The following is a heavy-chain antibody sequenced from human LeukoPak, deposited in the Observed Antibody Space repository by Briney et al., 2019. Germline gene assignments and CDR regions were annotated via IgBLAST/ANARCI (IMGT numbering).Heavy chain of an antibody. Sequence: AETLSLTCTVSGGSISSSSYYWGWIRQPPGKGLERIGNIYYSGSTYYNPALKSRVTISEDTSKNQFSLKLNSVTAADTAVFYCARVPYNTLCDYLYGLDVWGQGTTVTVS. CDR3: ARVPYNTLCDYLYGLDV. CDR1: GGSISSSSYY. V-gene: IGHV4-39*07. CDR2: IYYSGST. J-gene: IGHJ6*02. D-gene: IGHD1-14*01.